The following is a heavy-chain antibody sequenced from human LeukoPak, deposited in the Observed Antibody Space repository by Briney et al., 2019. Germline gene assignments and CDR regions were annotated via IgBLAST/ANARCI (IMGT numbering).Heavy chain of an antibody. D-gene: IGHD1/OR15-1a*01. Sequence: GASVKVSCKASGGTFSSYAISWVRQAPGQGLEWMGGIIPIFGTANYAQKFQGRVTITTDESTSTAYMELSSLRSDDTAVYYCARDAPRNIRGIDYWGQGTLVTVSS. V-gene: IGHV1-69*05. CDR2: IIPIFGTA. CDR1: GGTFSSYA. J-gene: IGHJ4*02. CDR3: ARDAPRNIRGIDY.